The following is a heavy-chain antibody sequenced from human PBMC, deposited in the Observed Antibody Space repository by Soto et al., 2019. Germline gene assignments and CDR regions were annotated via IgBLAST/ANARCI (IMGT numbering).Heavy chain of an antibody. Sequence: QVQLVESGGGVVQPGRSLRLSCAASGFTFSSYAMHWVRQAPGKGLEWVAVISYDGSNKYYADSVKGRFTISRDNSKNTLYLRMNSLRAEDTAVYYCARDPAGQQLAHYFDYWGQGTLVTVSS. CDR1: GFTFSSYA. CDR3: ARDPAGQQLAHYFDY. D-gene: IGHD6-13*01. V-gene: IGHV3-30-3*01. J-gene: IGHJ4*02. CDR2: ISYDGSNK.